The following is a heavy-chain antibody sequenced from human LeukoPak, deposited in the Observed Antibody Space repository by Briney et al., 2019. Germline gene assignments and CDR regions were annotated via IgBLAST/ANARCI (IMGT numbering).Heavy chain of an antibody. D-gene: IGHD1-1*01. J-gene: IGHJ4*02. CDR3: ARGFLQLTPYYFDY. V-gene: IGHV3-48*01. CDR1: GFTFSSFS. CDR2: ISSTSSTI. Sequence: GGSLRLSCVASGFTFSSFSMDWVRQAPGKGLEWVSYISSTSSTIYYADSVKGRFTVSRDNSKNTVSLQMDSLRVDDTGIYYCARGFLQLTPYYFDYWGQGALVTVSS.